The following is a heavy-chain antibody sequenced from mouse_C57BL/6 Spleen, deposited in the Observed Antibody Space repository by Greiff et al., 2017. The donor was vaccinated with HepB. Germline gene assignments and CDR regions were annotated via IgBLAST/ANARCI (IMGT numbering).Heavy chain of an antibody. CDR3: ARVGYGNFYYYAMDY. D-gene: IGHD2-1*01. CDR1: GYTFTNYW. J-gene: IGHJ4*01. CDR2: IYPGGGYT. V-gene: IGHV1-63*01. Sequence: QVQLQQSGAELVRPGTSVKMSCKASGYTFTNYWIGWAKQRPGHGLEWIGDIYPGGGYTNYNEKFKGKATLTADKSSSTAYMQFISLTSEDSAIYYCARVGYGNFYYYAMDYWGQGTSVTVSS.